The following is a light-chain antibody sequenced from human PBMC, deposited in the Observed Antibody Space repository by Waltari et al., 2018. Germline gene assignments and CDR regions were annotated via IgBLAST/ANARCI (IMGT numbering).Light chain of an antibody. CDR2: AAS. Sequence: IQLTQSPPSLSAYVGDTVTITCRASQGISDYLAWYQQKPGKAPKLLIYAASTLQSGVPSRFSGSGSGTDFTLTISSLQPEDFATYYCQLLNSSQGTFGQGTKVEIK. CDR1: QGISDY. J-gene: IGKJ1*01. CDR3: QLLNSSQGT. V-gene: IGKV1-9*01.